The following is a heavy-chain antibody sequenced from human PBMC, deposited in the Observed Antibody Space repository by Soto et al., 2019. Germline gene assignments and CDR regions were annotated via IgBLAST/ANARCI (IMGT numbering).Heavy chain of an antibody. V-gene: IGHV4-4*07. J-gene: IGHJ4*02. CDR3: ARVDSTGYYWYFDL. CDR1: GGSIDNYY. Sequence: SETLSLTCKVSGGSIDNYYWTWIRQSAGKGLECIGRIYTSGTTNYNPSLKSRVTMSVDTSENQFSLRLTSVTAADTAVYYCARVDSTGYYWYFDLWGQGIPVTSPQ. D-gene: IGHD3-22*01. CDR2: IYTSGTT.